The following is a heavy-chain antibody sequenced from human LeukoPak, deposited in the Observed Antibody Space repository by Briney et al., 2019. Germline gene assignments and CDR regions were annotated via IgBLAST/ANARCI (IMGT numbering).Heavy chain of an antibody. V-gene: IGHV1-2*02. CDR3: ARTGPSGEMATITWVY. J-gene: IGHJ4*02. Sequence: ASVKVSCKASGYIFTGYYIHWVRQAPGQGLEWMGWINPNSGGTNYAQKFQGRVTMTRDTSISTAYMELSRLRSDDTAVYYCARTGPSGEMATITWVYWGQGTLVTVSS. CDR1: GYIFTGYY. CDR2: INPNSGGT. D-gene: IGHD5-24*01.